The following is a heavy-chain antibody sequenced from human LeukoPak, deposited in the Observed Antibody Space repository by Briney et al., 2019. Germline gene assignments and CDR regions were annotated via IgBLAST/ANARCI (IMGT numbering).Heavy chain of an antibody. CDR2: ISSNGDNT. J-gene: IGHJ4*02. V-gene: IGHV3-64D*09. CDR3: VKDTGALSTRIDY. CDR1: GFTFSTYA. D-gene: IGHD1-1*01. Sequence: GGSLRLSCSASGFTFSTYAMHWVRQAPGKGLEYVSAISSNGDNTYYADSVKGRFSISRDNSKNTLYLQMSSLRAEDTAVYYCVKDTGALSTRIDYWGQGTLVTVSS.